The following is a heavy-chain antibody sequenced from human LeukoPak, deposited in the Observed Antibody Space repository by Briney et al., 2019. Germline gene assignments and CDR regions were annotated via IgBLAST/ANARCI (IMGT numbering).Heavy chain of an antibody. D-gene: IGHD6-13*01. V-gene: IGHV3-21*01. CDR1: GFTFSSYS. CDR3: ARDRAAAAQLDY. J-gene: IGHJ4*02. Sequence: GGSLRLSCAASGFTFSSYSMNWVRQAPGKGLGWVSSISSSSSYIYYADSVKGRFTISRDNAKNSLYLQMNSLRAEDTAMYYCARDRAAAAQLDYWGQGTLVTVSS. CDR2: ISSSSSYI.